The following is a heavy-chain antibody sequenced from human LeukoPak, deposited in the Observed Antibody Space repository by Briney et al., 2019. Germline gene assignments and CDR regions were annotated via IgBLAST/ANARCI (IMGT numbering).Heavy chain of an antibody. V-gene: IGHV4-34*01. CDR1: GGSFSGYY. J-gene: IGHJ5*02. CDR2: INHSGST. Sequence: SETLSLTCAVYGGSFSGYYWSWVRQPPGKGLEWIGEINHSGSTNYNPSLKSRVTISVDTSKNQFSLKLSSVTAADTAVYYCATGYGSGSYYGNWFDPWGQGTLVTVSS. D-gene: IGHD3-10*01. CDR3: ATGYGSGSYYGNWFDP.